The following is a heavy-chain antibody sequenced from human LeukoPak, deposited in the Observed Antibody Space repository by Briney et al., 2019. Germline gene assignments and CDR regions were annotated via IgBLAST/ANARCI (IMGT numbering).Heavy chain of an antibody. J-gene: IGHJ6*02. CDR3: ARSRDEGLQDV. CDR2: IYTSGST. CDR1: GGSISSGSYY. Sequence: PSETLSLTCTVSGGSISSGSYYWSWIRQPAGKGLEWIGRIYTSGSTNYNPSLKSRVTISVDTSKNQFSLKLSSVTAADTAVYYCARSRDEGLQDVWGQGTTVTVSS. D-gene: IGHD5-24*01. V-gene: IGHV4-61*02.